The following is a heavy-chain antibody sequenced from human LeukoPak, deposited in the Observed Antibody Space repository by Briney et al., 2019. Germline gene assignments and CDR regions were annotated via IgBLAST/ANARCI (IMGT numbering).Heavy chain of an antibody. D-gene: IGHD1-26*01. J-gene: IGHJ4*02. Sequence: SETLSLTCTVSGGSISSYYWSWIRQPAGKGLEWIGNIWHSGIAYYNSSLRSRVTISVDTSKNQFSLNLSSVTAADTAVYYCARVGNWDPVYYFDFWGQGTPVTVSS. CDR1: GGSISSYY. CDR3: ARVGNWDPVYYFDF. V-gene: IGHV4-59*08. CDR2: IWHSGIA.